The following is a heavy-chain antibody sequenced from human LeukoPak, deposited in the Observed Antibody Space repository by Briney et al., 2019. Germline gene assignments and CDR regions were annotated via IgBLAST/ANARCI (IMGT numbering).Heavy chain of an antibody. CDR1: GFTFSSYA. CDR2: ISGSGGST. V-gene: IGHV3-23*01. J-gene: IGHJ4*02. CDR3: ARASSSSWAPYFDY. Sequence: PGGSLRLSCAASGFTFSSYAMSWVRQAPGKGLEWVSAISGSGGSTYYADSVKGRFTISRDNSKNTLYLQMNSLRAEDTAVYYCARASSSSWAPYFDYWGQGTLVAVSS. D-gene: IGHD6-13*01.